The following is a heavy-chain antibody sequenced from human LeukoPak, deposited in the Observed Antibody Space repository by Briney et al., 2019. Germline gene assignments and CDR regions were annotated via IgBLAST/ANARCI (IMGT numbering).Heavy chain of an antibody. CDR3: ARDLVGYCSSTSCQSYYYYYMDV. V-gene: IGHV4-59*12. Sequence: SETLSLTCTVSGGSISSYYWSWIRQPPGKGLEWIGYIYYSGSASYNPSLKSRVTISVDTSKNQFSLKLSSVTAADTAVYYCARDLVGYCSSTSCQSYYYYYMDVWGKGTTVTVSS. CDR2: IYYSGSA. J-gene: IGHJ6*03. D-gene: IGHD2-2*01. CDR1: GGSISSYY.